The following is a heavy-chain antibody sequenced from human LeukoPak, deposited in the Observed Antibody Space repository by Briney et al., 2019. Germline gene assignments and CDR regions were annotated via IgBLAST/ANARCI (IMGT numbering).Heavy chain of an antibody. D-gene: IGHD5-12*01. CDR2: MNPNSGNT. J-gene: IGHJ4*02. V-gene: IGHV1-8*01. CDR3: ARGRGGLYSGYDSDDV. CDR1: GYTFTNYD. Sequence: ASVKVSCKASGYTFTNYDINWVRQATGQGLEWMGWMNPNSGNTGYAQKFQGRVTMTRNTSISTAYMELSSLRSEDTAVYYCARGRGGLYSGYDSDDVWGQGTLVTVSS.